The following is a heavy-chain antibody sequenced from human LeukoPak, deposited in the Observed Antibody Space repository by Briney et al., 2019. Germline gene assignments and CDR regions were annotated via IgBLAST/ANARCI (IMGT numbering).Heavy chain of an antibody. CDR1: GASISSYY. J-gene: IGHJ5*02. CDR2: IYYSGST. Sequence: ASETLSLTCSVSGASISSYYWSWIRQPPGKGLEWIGYIYYSGSTDYNPSLKSRVTISVDTSKNQFSLKLSSVTAADTAVYYCARRRANWGPWGQGTLVTVSS. D-gene: IGHD7-27*01. V-gene: IGHV4-59*01. CDR3: ARRRANWGP.